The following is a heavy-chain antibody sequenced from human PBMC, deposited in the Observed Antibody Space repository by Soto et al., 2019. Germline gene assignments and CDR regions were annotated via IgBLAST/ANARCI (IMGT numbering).Heavy chain of an antibody. D-gene: IGHD2-2*01. J-gene: IGHJ6*02. CDR3: AKLAVVVPATPHDYMDV. Sequence: QVRLVESGGGVVQPGRSLRLSCVASGFTFSAYGLHWFRHSPGKGLEWVAVLSYHGNEYYSDSVKGRFTISRDNSEKTLYLQMNSLRAEDTAVYYCAKLAVVVPATPHDYMDVWGQGTAVTVSS. V-gene: IGHV3-30*18. CDR2: LSYHGNE. CDR1: GFTFSAYG.